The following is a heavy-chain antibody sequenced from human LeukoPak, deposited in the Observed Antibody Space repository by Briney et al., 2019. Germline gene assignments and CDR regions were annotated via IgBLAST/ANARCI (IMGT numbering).Heavy chain of an antibody. J-gene: IGHJ3*02. CDR3: ARDRGPSHTIFGVVKGIDAFDI. D-gene: IGHD3-3*01. CDR1: GFTFSTYA. CDR2: ISYDGSTK. V-gene: IGHV3-30-3*01. Sequence: PGGSLRLSCAASGFTFSTYAMHWVRQAPGKGLEWVAGISYDGSTKYYADSEKGRFTISRDNSKNTLYLQMNSLRAEDTAVYYCARDRGPSHTIFGVVKGIDAFDIWGQGTMVTVSS.